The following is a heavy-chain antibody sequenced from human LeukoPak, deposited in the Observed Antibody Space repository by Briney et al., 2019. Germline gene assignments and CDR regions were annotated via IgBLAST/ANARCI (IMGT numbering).Heavy chain of an antibody. J-gene: IGHJ4*02. CDR2: IYYSGST. Sequence: PGGSLRLSCAASGFTFSSYSMNWVRQAPGKGLEWIGYIYYSGSTYYNPSLKSRVTISVDTSKNQFSLKLSSVTAADTAVYYCARVVYSGYDHQYYFDYWGQGTLVTVSS. CDR1: GFTFSSYS. V-gene: IGHV4-59*06. CDR3: ARVVYSGYDHQYYFDY. D-gene: IGHD5-12*01.